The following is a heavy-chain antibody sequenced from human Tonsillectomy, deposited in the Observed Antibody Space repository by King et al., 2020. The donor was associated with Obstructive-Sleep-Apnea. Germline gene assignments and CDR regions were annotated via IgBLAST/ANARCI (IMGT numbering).Heavy chain of an antibody. J-gene: IGHJ3*02. V-gene: IGHV4-38-2*02. CDR2: IYHSGST. D-gene: IGHD4-17*01. CDR3: AQPYGVRDAFDI. CDR1: GYPISSGYY. Sequence: VQLQESGPGLVKPSETLSLTCTVSGYPISSGYYWGWIRQPPGKGLEWIGSIYHSGSTYYNPSLKRRVTISVYTSKNQFSLKLSSVTAADTAVYYCAQPYGVRDAFDIWGQGTMVTVSS.